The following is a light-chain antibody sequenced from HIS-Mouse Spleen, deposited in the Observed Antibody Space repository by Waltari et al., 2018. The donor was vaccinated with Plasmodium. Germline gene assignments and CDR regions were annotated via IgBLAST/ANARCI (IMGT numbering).Light chain of an antibody. J-gene: IGLJ2*01. CDR1: SSNFGSNT. V-gene: IGLV1-44*01. CDR2: CNN. CDR3: AAWDDSLNGPV. Sequence: QSVLTQPPSASGTPGPRVTIPCSGSSSNFGSNTVNWYQQLPGTAPKLLIYCNNQRPSGVPDRFSGSKSGTSASLAISWLQSEDEADYYCAAWDDSLNGPVFGGGTKLTVL.